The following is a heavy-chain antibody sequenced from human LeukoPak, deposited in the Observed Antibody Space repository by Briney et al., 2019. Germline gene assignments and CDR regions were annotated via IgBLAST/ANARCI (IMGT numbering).Heavy chain of an antibody. CDR1: GFTLSSYW. D-gene: IGHD1-26*01. CDR3: ARDKQVGATYFDY. V-gene: IGHV3-7*01. Sequence: GGSLRLSGAASGFTLSSYWMSWVRQAPGKGLEWVANIKQDGREIYYVDSVKGRFTISRDNAKNSLYLQMNSLRAEDTAVYYCARDKQVGATYFDYWGQGTLVTVSS. CDR2: IKQDGREI. J-gene: IGHJ4*02.